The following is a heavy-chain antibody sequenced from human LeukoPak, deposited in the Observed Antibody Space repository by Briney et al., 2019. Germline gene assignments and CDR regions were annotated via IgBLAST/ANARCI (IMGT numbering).Heavy chain of an antibody. V-gene: IGHV3-23*01. J-gene: IGHJ2*01. D-gene: IGHD2-15*01. CDR3: AKKVADIVVVVAAWYFDL. CDR2: ISGSGGST. CDR1: GFTFSSYA. Sequence: GGSLRLSCAASGFTFSSYAMGWVRQAPGKGLEWVSAISGSGGSTYYADSVKGRFTISRDNSKNTLYLQMNSLRAEDTAVYYCAKKVADIVVVVAAWYFDLWGRGTLVTVSS.